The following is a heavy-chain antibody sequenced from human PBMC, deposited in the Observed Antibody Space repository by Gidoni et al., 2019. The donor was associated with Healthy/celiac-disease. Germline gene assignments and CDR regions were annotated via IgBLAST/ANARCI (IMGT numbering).Heavy chain of an antibody. CDR3: VKDTSYYYYGMDV. CDR2: ISSNGGST. V-gene: IGHV3-64D*08. CDR1: GFTFSSYA. Sequence: EVQLVESGGGLVQPGGSLRRSCSASGFTFSSYAMHWVRQAPGKGLEYVSAISSNGGSTYYADSVKGRFTISRDNSKNTLYLQMSSLRAEDTAVYYCVKDTSYYYYGMDVWGKGTTVTVSS. J-gene: IGHJ6*04.